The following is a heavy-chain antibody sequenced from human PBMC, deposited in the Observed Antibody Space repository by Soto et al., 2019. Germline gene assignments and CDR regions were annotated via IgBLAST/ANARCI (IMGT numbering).Heavy chain of an antibody. D-gene: IGHD5-12*01. Sequence: ASVKVSCKASGYTFTSYGISWVRPAPGQGLEWMGWISAYNGNTNYAQKLQGRVTMTTDTSTSTAYMELRSLRSDDTAVYYCAREFRGYSGYDSGPSFGYWGQGTLVTVSS. V-gene: IGHV1-18*01. J-gene: IGHJ4*02. CDR3: AREFRGYSGYDSGPSFGY. CDR1: GYTFTSYG. CDR2: ISAYNGNT.